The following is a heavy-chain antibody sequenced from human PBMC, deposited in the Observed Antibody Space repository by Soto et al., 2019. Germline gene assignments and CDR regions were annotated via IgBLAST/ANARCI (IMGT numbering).Heavy chain of an antibody. CDR3: ARQGRGSYYDY. V-gene: IGHV3-23*01. CDR1: GFTFSSYA. CDR2: ISGSGDST. Sequence: EVQLLESGGGLVQPGGSLRLSCAASGFTFSSYAMRWVRQAPGKGLEWVSAISGSGDSTYYADSVRGWFTISRDNSKNTVYLQMSSLRGEDTAVYDCARQGRGSYYDYWGQGSLVTVSS. D-gene: IGHD3-16*01. J-gene: IGHJ4*02.